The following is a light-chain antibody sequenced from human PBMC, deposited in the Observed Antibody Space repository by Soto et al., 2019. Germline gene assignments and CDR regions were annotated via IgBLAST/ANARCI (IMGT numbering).Light chain of an antibody. CDR2: GAS. CDR1: QTVSRSA. V-gene: IGKV3D-20*02. Sequence: EIVLTQSPGTLSLSPGERATLSCRASQTVSRSALAWYQQKPGQAPRLLIYGASNRATGVPARFSGSGSGTDFTLTISSLEPEDFAVYYCQQRSNLITFGQGTRLEIK. J-gene: IGKJ5*01. CDR3: QQRSNLIT.